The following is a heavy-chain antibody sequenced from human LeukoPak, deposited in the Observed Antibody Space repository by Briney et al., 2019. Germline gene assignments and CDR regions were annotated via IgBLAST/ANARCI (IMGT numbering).Heavy chain of an antibody. CDR3: ARFISSIWFGGLLNWFDP. Sequence: PSETLSLTCAVSGGSISSGGYSWSWIRQPPGKGLEWIGYIYHSGSTYYNPSLKSRVTISVDRSKNQFSLKLSSVTAADTAVYYCARFISSIWFGGLLNWFDPWGQGTLVTVSS. D-gene: IGHD3-10*01. V-gene: IGHV4-30-2*01. J-gene: IGHJ5*02. CDR2: IYHSGST. CDR1: GGSISSGGYS.